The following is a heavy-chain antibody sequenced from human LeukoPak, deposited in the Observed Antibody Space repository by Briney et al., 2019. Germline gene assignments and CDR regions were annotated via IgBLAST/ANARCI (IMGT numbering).Heavy chain of an antibody. Sequence: GGSLRLSCAASGFTFSSYNMNWVRQAPGKGLEWVSSISSSSSYIYYADSVKGRFTISRDNSKNTLYLQMNSLRAEDTAVYYCAKDWALNSQLWFGDYWGQGTLVTVSS. J-gene: IGHJ4*02. V-gene: IGHV3-21*01. D-gene: IGHD3-10*01. CDR2: ISSSSSYI. CDR3: AKDWALNSQLWFGDY. CDR1: GFTFSSYN.